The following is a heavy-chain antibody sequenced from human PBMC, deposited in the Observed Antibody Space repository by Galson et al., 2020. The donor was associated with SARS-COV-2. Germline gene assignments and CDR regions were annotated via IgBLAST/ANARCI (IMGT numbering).Heavy chain of an antibody. CDR1: GFTFSNYA. CDR3: AKEGGSGWATDYFQD. V-gene: IGHV3-23*01. D-gene: IGHD6-19*01. J-gene: IGHJ1*01. Sequence: GESLKISCAASGFTFSNYAMAWVRRAPGKGLEWVSLLNDRGDDTYYANSMRGRFTISRDNSRNILYLQIYNVRVEDTARYYCAKEGGSGWATDYFQDWGQGTLVTVSS. CDR2: LNDRGDDT.